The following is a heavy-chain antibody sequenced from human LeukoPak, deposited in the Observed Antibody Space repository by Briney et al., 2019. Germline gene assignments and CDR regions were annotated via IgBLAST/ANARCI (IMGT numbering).Heavy chain of an antibody. CDR3: AKDSSGSYYYYGMDV. CDR1: GFTFSSYS. CDR2: IDTSTTYM. J-gene: IGHJ6*02. D-gene: IGHD1-26*01. Sequence: PGGSLRLSCAASGFTFSSYSMNWVRQAPGKGLEWVSSIDTSTTYMTYADSVKGRFTISRDNAKNSLYLQMNSLRAEDTALYYCAKDSSGSYYYYGMDVWGQGTTVTVSS. V-gene: IGHV3-21*04.